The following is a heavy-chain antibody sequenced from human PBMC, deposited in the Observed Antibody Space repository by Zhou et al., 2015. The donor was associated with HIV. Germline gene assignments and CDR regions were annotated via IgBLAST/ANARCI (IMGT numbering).Heavy chain of an antibody. Sequence: EVQLVESGGGLVKPGGSLRLSCAASGFTFSNAWMSWVRQAPGKGLEWVGRIKSKTDGGTTDYAAPVKGRFTISRDDSKNTLYLQMNSLKTEDTAVYYCTTEPSRRYYGMDVWGQGTTVTVSS. J-gene: IGHJ6*02. CDR3: TTEPSRRYYGMDV. CDR1: GFTFSNAW. V-gene: IGHV3-15*01. CDR2: IKSKTDGGTT.